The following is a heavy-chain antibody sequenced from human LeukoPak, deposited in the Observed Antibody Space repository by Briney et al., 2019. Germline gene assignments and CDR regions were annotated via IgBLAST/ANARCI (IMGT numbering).Heavy chain of an antibody. CDR3: XXXXWXXGXXGXYFDY. V-gene: IGHV4-59*01. CDR2: INHSGRT. D-gene: IGHD2-15*01. J-gene: IGHJ4*02. Sequence: SETLSLTCTVSGVSISSDYWYWSWIRQPPGKGLEWIGYINHSGRTNYNPSLKSRVIISLDTSKNQVSLNLGSVTAADPAGYPXXXXXWXXGXXGXYFDYXXQGXLVTVSS. CDR1: GVSISSDY.